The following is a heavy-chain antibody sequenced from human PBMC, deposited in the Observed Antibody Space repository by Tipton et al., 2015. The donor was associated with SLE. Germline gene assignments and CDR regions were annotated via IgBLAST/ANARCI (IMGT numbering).Heavy chain of an antibody. V-gene: IGHV4-4*07. Sequence: TLSLTCTVSGGSSSNYYWGWIRQPAGKGLEWIGRIYTGGNTKYNPSLESRVTLSVDASKDQFSLKLSSVTAADTAVYYCVVCSPAHCAYFDYWVQGGLVTVSS. J-gene: IGHJ4*02. CDR1: GGSSSNYY. CDR3: VVCSPAHCAYFDY. D-gene: IGHD2-15*01. CDR2: IYTGGNT.